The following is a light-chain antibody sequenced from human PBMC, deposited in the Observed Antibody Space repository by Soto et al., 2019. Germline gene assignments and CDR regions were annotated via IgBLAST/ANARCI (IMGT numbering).Light chain of an antibody. J-gene: IGLJ2*01. Sequence: QPASVSGSPGQSITISCTGTSSDVGSYNLVSWYQQHPGKAPKLMIYEGSKRPSGVSNRFSGSKSGNTASLTISGLQAEDEADYYCCSYAGSSTFRVFGGGTKLTVL. CDR2: EGS. V-gene: IGLV2-23*03. CDR3: CSYAGSSTFRV. CDR1: SSDVGSYNL.